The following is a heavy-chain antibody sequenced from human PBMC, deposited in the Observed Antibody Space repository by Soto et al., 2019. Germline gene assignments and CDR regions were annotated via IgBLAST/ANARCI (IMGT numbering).Heavy chain of an antibody. Sequence: ASVKVSCKASGYTFTSYGISWVRQAPGQGLEWMGWISAYNGSTTYAQKFQGRVTMTRDTSTSTVYMELSGLRAEDTAVYYCVTADNDLCWGQGTQVTVSS. CDR2: ISAYNGST. CDR3: VTADNDLC. J-gene: IGHJ4*02. CDR1: GYTFTSYG. D-gene: IGHD1-1*01. V-gene: IGHV1-18*01.